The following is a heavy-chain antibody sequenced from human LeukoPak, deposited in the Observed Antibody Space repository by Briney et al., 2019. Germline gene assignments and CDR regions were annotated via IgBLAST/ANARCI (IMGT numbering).Heavy chain of an antibody. CDR2: ISPDGSGN. V-gene: IGHV3-74*01. D-gene: IGHD4-17*01. CDR3: ARAYGDYAYFQH. CDR1: GFTFSNYW. Sequence: GGSLRLSCAASGFTFSNYWMHWVRQAPGKGLVWVSRISPDGSGNNYADSVKVRFNICRDNAKNTLYLQMNSLRAEDTAVYYCARAYGDYAYFQHWGQGTLVTVSS. J-gene: IGHJ1*01.